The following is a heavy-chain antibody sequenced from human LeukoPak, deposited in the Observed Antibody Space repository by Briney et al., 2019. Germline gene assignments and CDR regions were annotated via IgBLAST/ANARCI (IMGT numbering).Heavy chain of an antibody. D-gene: IGHD5-12*01. CDR2: IYHSGST. V-gene: IGHV4-59*12. CDR1: SGSISSYY. J-gene: IGHJ4*02. Sequence: PSETLSLTCTVSSGSISSYYWSWIRQPPGKGLEWIGEIYHSGSTNYNPSLKSRVTISVDKSKNQFSLKLSSVTAADTAVYYCARQYSGYDPAFDYWGQGTLVTVSS. CDR3: ARQYSGYDPAFDY.